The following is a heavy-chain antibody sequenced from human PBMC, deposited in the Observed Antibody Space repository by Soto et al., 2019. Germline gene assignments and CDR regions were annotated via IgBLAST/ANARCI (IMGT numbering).Heavy chain of an antibody. CDR2: IIPIFGTA. J-gene: IGHJ3*02. Sequence: ASVNVPFNASGGTFSCYAISWVRQAPGQGLEWMGGIIPIFGTANYAQNFQGRVTITADESTSTAYMELSSLRSEDTAVYYCARGPEAFDIWGQGTMVT. CDR3: ARGPEAFDI. V-gene: IGHV1-69*13. CDR1: GGTFSCYA.